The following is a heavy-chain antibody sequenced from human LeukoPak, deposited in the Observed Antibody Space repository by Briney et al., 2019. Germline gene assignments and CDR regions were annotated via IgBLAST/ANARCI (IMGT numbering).Heavy chain of an antibody. Sequence: GGSLRLSCAASGFTFSNAWMSWVRQAPGKGLEWVGRIKSKTDGGTTDYAAPVKGRFTISRDDSKNTLYLQMNSLKTEDTAVYYCTTDHSTYYDFWSGPNPHYWGQGTLVTVSS. V-gene: IGHV3-15*01. CDR1: GFTFSNAW. J-gene: IGHJ4*02. D-gene: IGHD3-3*01. CDR2: IKSKTDGGTT. CDR3: TTDHSTYYDFWSGPNPHY.